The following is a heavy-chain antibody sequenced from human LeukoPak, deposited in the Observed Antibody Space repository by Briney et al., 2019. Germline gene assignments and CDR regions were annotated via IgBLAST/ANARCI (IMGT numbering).Heavy chain of an antibody. CDR2: IYYSGST. D-gene: IGHD1-26*01. CDR1: GGSISSYY. Sequence: PSETLSLTCTVSGGSISSYYWSWIRQPPGKGLEWIGYIYYSGSTNYNPSLKSRVTISVDTSKNQFSLKLSSVTAADTAVYYCARGAETRVPYFDYWGQGALVTVSS. V-gene: IGHV4-59*01. J-gene: IGHJ4*02. CDR3: ARGAETRVPYFDY.